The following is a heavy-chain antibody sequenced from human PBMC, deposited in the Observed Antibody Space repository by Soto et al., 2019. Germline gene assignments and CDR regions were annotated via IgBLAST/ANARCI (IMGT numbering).Heavy chain of an antibody. CDR1: GFTFSSYA. CDR3: AKEDLGYCSSTSCYVGKFDY. CDR2: ISGSGGST. J-gene: IGHJ4*02. V-gene: IGHV3-23*01. Sequence: GGSLRLSCAASGFTFSSYAMSWVRQAPGKGLEWVSAISGSGGSTYYADSVKGRFTISRDNSKNTLYLQMNSLRAEDTAVYYCAKEDLGYCSSTSCYVGKFDYWGQGTLVTVSS. D-gene: IGHD2-2*01.